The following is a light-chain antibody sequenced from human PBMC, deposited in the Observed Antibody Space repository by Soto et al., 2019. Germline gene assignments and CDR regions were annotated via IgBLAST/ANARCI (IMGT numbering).Light chain of an antibody. V-gene: IGKV3-20*01. J-gene: IGKJ2*01. CDR1: QTVNSDY. CDR3: QHYDGSPRT. CDR2: GVF. Sequence: ETVLTQSPGTVSLSPGARATLSCTTSQTVNSDYLAWYQQKPGQAPRLLIYGVFNRATGIPDRFSGSGSGTYFPLPISGLEPVDSAVYYCQHYDGSPRTFGQGNNLEI.